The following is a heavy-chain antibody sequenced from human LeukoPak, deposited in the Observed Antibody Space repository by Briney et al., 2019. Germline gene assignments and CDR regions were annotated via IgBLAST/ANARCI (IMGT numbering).Heavy chain of an antibody. Sequence: GGSLRLSCAASGFTVGSNYMNWARQAPGKGLEWVSVVYSGGSTYYADSVKGRFTISRDYSKNTLYLQMNNLRAEDTAVYYCARDYYGSGSYYNGVYWGQGTLVTVSS. CDR1: GFTVGSNY. D-gene: IGHD3-10*01. CDR2: VYSGGST. J-gene: IGHJ4*02. CDR3: ARDYYGSGSYYNGVY. V-gene: IGHV3-66*01.